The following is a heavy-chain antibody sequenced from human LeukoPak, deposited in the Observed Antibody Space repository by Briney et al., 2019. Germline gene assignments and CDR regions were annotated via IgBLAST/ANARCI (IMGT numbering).Heavy chain of an antibody. CDR3: ARSRFYDSSGIRHDAFDI. Sequence: PGGSLRLSCAASGFTFSSYAMHWVRQAPGKGLEYVSAISSNGGSTYYANSVKGRFTISRDNSKNTLYLQMGSLRAEDMAVYYCARSRFYDSSGIRHDAFDIWGQGTMVTVSS. CDR1: GFTFSSYA. J-gene: IGHJ3*02. V-gene: IGHV3-64*01. D-gene: IGHD3-22*01. CDR2: ISSNGGST.